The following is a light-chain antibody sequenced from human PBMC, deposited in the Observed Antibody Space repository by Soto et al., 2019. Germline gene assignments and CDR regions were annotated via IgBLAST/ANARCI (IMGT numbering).Light chain of an antibody. CDR2: DAS. CDR3: QQYNSYSSWT. CDR1: QNIGTS. Sequence: DIQMTQSPSTLSASVGDRVTITCRASQNIGTSLDWYQQTPGKAPKRLISDASTLESGVPSRFGGSGSGTEFTLSITSLQPDDFATYYCQQYNSYSSWTFGQGTKVDIK. J-gene: IGKJ1*01. V-gene: IGKV1-5*01.